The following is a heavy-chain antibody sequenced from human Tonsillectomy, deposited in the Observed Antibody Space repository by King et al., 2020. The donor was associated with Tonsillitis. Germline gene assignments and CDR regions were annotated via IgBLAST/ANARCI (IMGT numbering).Heavy chain of an antibody. Sequence: QLQESGPGLVKPSETLSLTCTVSGDSISSYYWSWIRQPPGKGLEWIGYIYYTGSTNYNPSLKSRVTISVDTSKNQFSLKLSSVTAADTAVYYCARATYYYDSTGYYPTYFDYWGQGTLVTVSS. CDR1: GDSISSYY. CDR3: ARATYYYDSTGYYPTYFDY. D-gene: IGHD3-22*01. J-gene: IGHJ4*02. CDR2: IYYTGST. V-gene: IGHV4-59*01.